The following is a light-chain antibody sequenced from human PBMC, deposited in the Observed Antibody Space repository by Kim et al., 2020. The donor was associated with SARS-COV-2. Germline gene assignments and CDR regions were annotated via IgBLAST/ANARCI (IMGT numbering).Light chain of an antibody. CDR3: CSYAGSSTFHYV. CDR2: EVS. V-gene: IGLV2-23*02. Sequence: SITISCTGTSSDVGSYNLGSCYQQHPGKAAKLMIYEVSKRPSGVSNRFSGSKSGNTASLTISGLQAEDEADYYCCSYAGSSTFHYVFGTGTKVTVL. CDR1: SSDVGSYNL. J-gene: IGLJ1*01.